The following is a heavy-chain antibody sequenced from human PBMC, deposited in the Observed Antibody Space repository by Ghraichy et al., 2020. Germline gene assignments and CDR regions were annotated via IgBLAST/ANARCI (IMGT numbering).Heavy chain of an antibody. V-gene: IGHV1-18*04. CDR1: GYTFSNYG. D-gene: IGHD3-16*01. CDR2: ISPYIADA. Sequence: ASVKVSCKASGYTFSNYGISWVRQAPGQGLEWMGWISPYIADANYAQNFQGRVTMTTDTSTNTAYMELRSLRSDDTAVYYCARDEHIRGSFRDYWGRGTLVTVSS. J-gene: IGHJ4*02. CDR3: ARDEHIRGSFRDY.